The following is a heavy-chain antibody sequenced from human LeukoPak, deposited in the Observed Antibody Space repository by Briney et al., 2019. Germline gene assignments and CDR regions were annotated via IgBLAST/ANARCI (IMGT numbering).Heavy chain of an antibody. V-gene: IGHV1-69*01. J-gene: IGHJ4*02. D-gene: IGHD1-1*01. CDR3: ARTSGNVRAYTPYYFDY. CDR1: GGTFSSYA. CDR2: SIPIFGTA. Sequence: GASVKVSCKASGGTFSSYAISWVRQAPGQGLEWMGGSIPIFGTANYAQKFQGRVTITADESTSTAYMELSSLRSEDTAVYCCARTSGNVRAYTPYYFDYWGQGTLVTVSS.